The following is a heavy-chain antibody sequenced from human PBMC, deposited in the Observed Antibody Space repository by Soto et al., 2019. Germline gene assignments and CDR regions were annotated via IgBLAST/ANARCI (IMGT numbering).Heavy chain of an antibody. CDR3: ARGGIVAVPAALSSYHDYTNYRFDS. Sequence: QVQLAQSGAEVRKTGSSVKVSCGASGGSFSDFAFSWVRQAPGQGLEWMGGIIPMFGETKYAQRFQDRVTITADESTNTVYLTLSDLTSDDTATYYCARGGIVAVPAALSSYHDYTNYRFDSWGQGTLVTVSS. J-gene: IGHJ4*02. D-gene: IGHD4-4*01. CDR1: GGSFSDFA. CDR2: IIPMFGET. V-gene: IGHV1-69*01.